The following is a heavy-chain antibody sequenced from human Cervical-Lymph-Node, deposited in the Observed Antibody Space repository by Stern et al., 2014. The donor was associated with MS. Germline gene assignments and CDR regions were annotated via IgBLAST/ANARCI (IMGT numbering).Heavy chain of an antibody. D-gene: IGHD2-2*01. CDR1: EYTFTGYY. V-gene: IGHV1-2*04. CDR3: ARSVRLVRSSTNGWLAP. CDR2: INPNGGDT. J-gene: IGHJ5*02. Sequence: QVQLVQSGAEVKKPGASVKISCKASEYTFTGYYIHWVRQAPGHGLEWMGWINPNGGDTNYAQKFQGWVTMTRDTSIGTAYLELSSLRSNDTAVYYCARSVRLVRSSTNGWLAPWGQGTLVTVSP.